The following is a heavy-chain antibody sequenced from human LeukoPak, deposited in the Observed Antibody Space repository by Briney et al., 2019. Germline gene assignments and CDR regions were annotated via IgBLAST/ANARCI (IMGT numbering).Heavy chain of an antibody. Sequence: PGGSLRLSCAASGFTVSSNYMSWVRQAPGKGLEWVSVMYSGGSTYYADSVKGRFTISRDNSKNTLYLQMNSLRAEDTAVYYCARGARYYYDSSGYYQPAVDYWGQGTLVTVSS. CDR3: ARGARYYYDSSGYYQPAVDY. J-gene: IGHJ4*02. CDR1: GFTVSSNY. D-gene: IGHD3-22*01. CDR2: MYSGGST. V-gene: IGHV3-53*01.